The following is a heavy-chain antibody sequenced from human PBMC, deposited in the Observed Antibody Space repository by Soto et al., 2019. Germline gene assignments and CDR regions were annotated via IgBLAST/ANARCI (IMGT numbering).Heavy chain of an antibody. CDR3: AKDMVGKSGGYYPHYY. D-gene: IGHD3-22*01. CDR1: GFTFDDYT. Sequence: GGSLRLSCAASGFTFDDYTMHWVRQAPGKGLEWVSLISWDGGSTYYADSVKGRFTISRDNSKNSLYLQMNSLRTEDTALYYCAKDMVGKSGGYYPHYYWGQGTLVTVSS. CDR2: ISWDGGST. J-gene: IGHJ4*02. V-gene: IGHV3-43*01.